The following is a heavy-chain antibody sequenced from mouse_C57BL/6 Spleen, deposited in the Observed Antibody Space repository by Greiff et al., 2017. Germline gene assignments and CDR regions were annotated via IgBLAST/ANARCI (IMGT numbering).Heavy chain of an antibody. D-gene: IGHD2-12*01. CDR3: TKTTEGFAY. Sequence: QVQLQQPGAELVKPGASVKMSCKASGYTFTSYWITWVKQRPGQGLEWIGDLYPGSGSTNYNEKFKSKATLTVDTSTSTAYMQRSSLTSEDSAVYYGTKTTEGFAYWGQGTLVTVSA. V-gene: IGHV1-55*01. J-gene: IGHJ3*01. CDR2: LYPGSGST. CDR1: GYTFTSYW.